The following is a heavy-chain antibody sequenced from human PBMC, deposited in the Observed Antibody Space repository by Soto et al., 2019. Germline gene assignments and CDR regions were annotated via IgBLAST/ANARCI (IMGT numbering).Heavy chain of an antibody. J-gene: IGHJ4*02. D-gene: IGHD3-3*01. CDR1: GFTFSSYA. CDR2: FSGGGGNT. CDR3: AKAPPYYDFWSGYYDY. V-gene: IGHV3-23*01. Sequence: EVQLLESGGGLVQPGGSLRLSCAASGFTFSSYAMSWVRQAPGKGLEWVSTFSGGGGNTYYADSVKGRFTISRDNSKNTLYLQMNSLRAKDTAVYYCAKAPPYYDFWSGYYDYWGQGTLVTVSS.